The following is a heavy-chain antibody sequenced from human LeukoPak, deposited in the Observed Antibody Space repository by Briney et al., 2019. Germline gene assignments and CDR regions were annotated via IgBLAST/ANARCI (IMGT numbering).Heavy chain of an antibody. CDR3: ARGHVLRYFDWAHDY. D-gene: IGHD3-9*01. V-gene: IGHV3-21*01. CDR1: GFTFSSYS. CDR2: ISSSSSYI. J-gene: IGHJ4*02. Sequence: PGGSLRLSCAASGFTFSSYSMNWVRQAPGKGLEWVSSISSSSSYIYYADSVKGRFTISRDNAKNSLYLQMNSLRAEDTAVYYCARGHVLRYFDWAHDYWGQGTLVTVSS.